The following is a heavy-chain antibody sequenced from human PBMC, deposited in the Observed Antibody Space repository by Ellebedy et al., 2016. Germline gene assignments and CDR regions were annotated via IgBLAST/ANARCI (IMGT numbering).Heavy chain of an antibody. CDR1: GFAFSSYA. CDR2: ITSSGHST. Sequence: GESLKISCVGSGFAFSSYAMTWVRQAPGKGLEWVSTITSSGHSTFYVESVRGRFTMSRDNTKNILYLQMNDLRVEDTAVYYCADDGRGLTVTDTRRLGYWGQGTLVTVSS. D-gene: IGHD2-21*02. V-gene: IGHV3-23*01. J-gene: IGHJ4*02. CDR3: ADDGRGLTVTDTRRLGY.